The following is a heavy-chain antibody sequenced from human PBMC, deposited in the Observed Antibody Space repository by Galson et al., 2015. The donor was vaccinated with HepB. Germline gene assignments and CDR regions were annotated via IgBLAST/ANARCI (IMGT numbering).Heavy chain of an antibody. J-gene: IGHJ6*02. V-gene: IGHV3-30*04. D-gene: IGHD3-10*01. Sequence: SLRLSCAASGFSFNDYSVHWVRQSPGAGLQWVTIVSHDGRNEYYADSVQGRFTISRGNSTNTAFLQMSSLRPEDTALYYCARDCGKWSFRRVYFYAMDVWGQGTTVAFSS. CDR2: VSHDGRNE. CDR1: GFSFNDYS. CDR3: ARDCGKWSFRRVYFYAMDV.